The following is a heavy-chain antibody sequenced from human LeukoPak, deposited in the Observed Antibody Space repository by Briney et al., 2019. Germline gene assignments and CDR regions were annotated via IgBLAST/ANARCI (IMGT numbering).Heavy chain of an antibody. CDR3: VRETIDGSYQTDAFDI. D-gene: IGHD1-26*01. Sequence: GGSLRLSCAASGFTFSNYWMHWVRQAPGKGLVWVSRIKSDGSRPSYADSVKGRFTISRDNAKNTLYLQMNSLRAEDTAVYYCVRETIDGSYQTDAFDIWGQGTMVTVSS. V-gene: IGHV3-74*01. CDR2: IKSDGSRP. J-gene: IGHJ3*02. CDR1: GFTFSNYW.